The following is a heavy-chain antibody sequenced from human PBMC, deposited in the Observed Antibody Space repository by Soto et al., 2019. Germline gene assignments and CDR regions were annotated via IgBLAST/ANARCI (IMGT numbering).Heavy chain of an antibody. V-gene: IGHV3-23*04. D-gene: IGHD4-4*01. J-gene: IGHJ5*02. CDR3: AKARAVITVTTVIDP. Sequence: EVQLVESGGGLVQPGGSLRLSCAASGFTFSSYAMSWVRQAPGKGLALVSAISGSRGSTYYAESVKGRFTISRDNSKNPLYLQMNSLRAEDTAVYYCAKARAVITVTTVIDPWGQGPLVTVSS. CDR2: ISGSRGST. CDR1: GFTFSSYA.